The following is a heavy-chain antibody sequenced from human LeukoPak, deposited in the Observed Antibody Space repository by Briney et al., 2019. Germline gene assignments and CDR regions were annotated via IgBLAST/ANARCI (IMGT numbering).Heavy chain of an antibody. CDR2: ISYYGSNK. Sequence: GTSLRLSCAASGFTFSDSGMHWVRQAPGKGLEWAALISYYGSNKYYADSVKGRFTISRSNSKNILYLQMNSLRPEDTAVYYCAKDRYSSGWGAAFDIWGQGTMVTVSS. V-gene: IGHV3-30*18. D-gene: IGHD6-19*01. CDR1: GFTFSDSG. CDR3: AKDRYSSGWGAAFDI. J-gene: IGHJ3*02.